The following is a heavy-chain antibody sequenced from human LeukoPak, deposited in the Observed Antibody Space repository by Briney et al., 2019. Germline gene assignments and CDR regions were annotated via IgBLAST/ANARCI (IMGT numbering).Heavy chain of an antibody. J-gene: IGHJ4*02. Sequence: PGGSLRLSCAASGFTFDDYAMHWVRQAPGEGLEWVSGISWNSGSIGYADSVKGRFTISRDNAKNSLYLQMNSLRAEDTALYYCAKEKGYYDILTGYSPFDYWGQGTLVTVSS. V-gene: IGHV3-9*01. D-gene: IGHD3-9*01. CDR2: ISWNSGSI. CDR3: AKEKGYYDILTGYSPFDY. CDR1: GFTFDDYA.